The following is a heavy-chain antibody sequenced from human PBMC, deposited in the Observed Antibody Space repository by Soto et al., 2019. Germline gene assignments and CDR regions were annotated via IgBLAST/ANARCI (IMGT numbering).Heavy chain of an antibody. J-gene: IGHJ4*02. Sequence: PGGSLRLSCAASGFAFSSYAMRWVRQATGKGLEYVSAIVSNGGSTYYANSVKGRFTISRDNSKNTLYLQMGSLRAEDMAVYYCARGGSHFDYWGQGTLVTVSS. V-gene: IGHV3-64*01. CDR2: IVSNGGST. CDR1: GFAFSSYA. D-gene: IGHD2-15*01. CDR3: ARGGSHFDY.